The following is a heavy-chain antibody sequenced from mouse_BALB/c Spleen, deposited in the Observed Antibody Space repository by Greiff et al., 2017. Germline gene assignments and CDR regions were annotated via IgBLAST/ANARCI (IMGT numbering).Heavy chain of an antibody. D-gene: IGHD2-2*01. V-gene: IGHV1S81*02. Sequence: VQLQQPGAELVKPGASVKLSCKASGYTFTSYWMHWVKQRPGQGLEWIGEINPSNGRTNYNEKFKSKATLTVDKSSSTAYMQLSSLTSEDSAVYYCAKVGGYGGFAYWGQGTLVTVSA. CDR3: AKVGGYGGFAY. CDR2: INPSNGRT. J-gene: IGHJ3*01. CDR1: GYTFTSYW.